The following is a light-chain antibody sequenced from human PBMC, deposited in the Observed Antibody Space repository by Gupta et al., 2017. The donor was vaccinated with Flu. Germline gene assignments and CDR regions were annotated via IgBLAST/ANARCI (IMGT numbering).Light chain of an antibody. Sequence: RSTLSASVGDRVTITCRASQIISDWLAWYQQKPGKAPNLLIFKASSLERGVPSRFSGSRSGTEFALTISGLQPDDFATYYCQQYDSYSWTFGQGTKVEI. CDR3: QQYDSYSWT. CDR2: KAS. J-gene: IGKJ1*01. CDR1: QIISDW. V-gene: IGKV1-5*03.